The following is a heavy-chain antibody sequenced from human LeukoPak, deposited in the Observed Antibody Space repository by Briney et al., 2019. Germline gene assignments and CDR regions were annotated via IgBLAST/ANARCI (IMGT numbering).Heavy chain of an antibody. CDR1: GFTFSSYA. CDR3: ATLWFGELLFVPFDY. D-gene: IGHD3-10*01. V-gene: IGHV3-23*01. Sequence: GGSLRLSCAASGFTFSSYAMSWVGQAPGKGVEGVSAISCSGGSTYYADSVKGGLTISRDNSKNTLYLQMNSLRDEDTAVYYCATLWFGELLFVPFDYWGQGTLVNVSS. J-gene: IGHJ4*02. CDR2: ISCSGGST.